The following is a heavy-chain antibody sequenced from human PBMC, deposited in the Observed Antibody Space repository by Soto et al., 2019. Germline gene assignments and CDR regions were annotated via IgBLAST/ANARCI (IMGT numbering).Heavy chain of an antibody. Sequence: QVQLVQSGAEVKKPGASVKVSCKASGYTFTNYGINWVRQAPGQGLEWLGWVSAYNGERRYAQRVQARVIMTXXXSTTTAYMELRSLRSDDTAVYYCSRGTSIPASGDYWGQGTLVTVSS. CDR3: SRGTSIPASGDY. V-gene: IGHV1-18*01. J-gene: IGHJ4*01. D-gene: IGHD6-6*01. CDR2: VSAYNGER. CDR1: GYTFTNYG.